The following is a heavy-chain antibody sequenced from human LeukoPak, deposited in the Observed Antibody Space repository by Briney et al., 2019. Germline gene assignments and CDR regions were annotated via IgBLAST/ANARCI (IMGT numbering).Heavy chain of an antibody. CDR2: IYNSGIT. D-gene: IGHD4-11*01. CDR1: GGSVSGYY. V-gene: IGHV4-59*08. Sequence: SETLSLTCTVSGGSVSGYYWTWIRQLPGKGLEWIGYIYNSGITNYNPSLKSRVTVSVDTSKNQFSLRLTSVTAADTAVYYCARSVPSLDYLFDSWGHGTLVTVSS. CDR3: ARSVPSLDYLFDS. J-gene: IGHJ5*01.